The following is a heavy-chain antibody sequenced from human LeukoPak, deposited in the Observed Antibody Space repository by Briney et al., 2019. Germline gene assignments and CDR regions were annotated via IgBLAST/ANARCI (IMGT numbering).Heavy chain of an antibody. V-gene: IGHV4-38-2*01. Sequence: PSETLSLTCHVSRYSIISGLYWGWIRQSPGKGLEWIGTIYHSGSTYYNPSLKSRVTISVDTSKNQFSLKVNSVSAADTAVYYGAKWGHYEILTTSYTSDYWGQGTLVTVSS. CDR2: IYHSGST. CDR3: AKWGHYEILTTSYTSDY. D-gene: IGHD3-9*01. CDR1: RYSIISGLY. J-gene: IGHJ4*02.